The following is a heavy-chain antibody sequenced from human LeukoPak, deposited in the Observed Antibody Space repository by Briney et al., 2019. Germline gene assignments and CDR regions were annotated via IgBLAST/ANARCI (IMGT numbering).Heavy chain of an antibody. CDR2: ISSSSSYI. CDR1: GFTFSSYE. CDR3: ARVRSTAAAGTGY. D-gene: IGHD6-13*01. V-gene: IGHV3-21*01. J-gene: IGHJ4*02. Sequence: PGGSLRLSCAASGFTFSSYEMNWVRQAPGKGLEWVSSISSSSSYIYYADSVKGRFTISRDNAKNSLYLQMNSLRAEDTAVYYCARVRSTAAAGTGYWGQGTLVTISS.